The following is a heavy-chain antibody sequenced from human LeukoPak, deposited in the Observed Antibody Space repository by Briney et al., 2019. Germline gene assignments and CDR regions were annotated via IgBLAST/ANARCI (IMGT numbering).Heavy chain of an antibody. CDR2: LSGGGDST. D-gene: IGHD6-25*01. J-gene: IGHJ4*02. CDR1: GFTFSDYY. V-gene: IGHV3-23*01. CDR3: TKRPFSGYFDY. Sequence: GGSLRLSCAASGFTFSDYYMSWIRQAPGKGLEWVSALSGGGDSTYYADSVKGRFTISRDNSKNTLYLQMNSLRAEDTAVYYCTKRPFSGYFDYRGQGTLVTVSS.